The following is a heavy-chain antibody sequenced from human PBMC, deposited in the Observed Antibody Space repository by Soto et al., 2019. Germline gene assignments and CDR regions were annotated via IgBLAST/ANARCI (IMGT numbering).Heavy chain of an antibody. Sequence: ASVKVSCKASGYTFTSYAMHWVRQAPGQRLEWMGWINAGNGNTKYSQKFQGRVTITRDTSASTAYMELSSLRSEDTAVYYCAKGGIGYCSSTSCPDAFDIWGQGTMVTVSS. D-gene: IGHD2-2*01. V-gene: IGHV1-3*01. CDR1: GYTFTSYA. J-gene: IGHJ3*02. CDR2: INAGNGNT. CDR3: AKGGIGYCSSTSCPDAFDI.